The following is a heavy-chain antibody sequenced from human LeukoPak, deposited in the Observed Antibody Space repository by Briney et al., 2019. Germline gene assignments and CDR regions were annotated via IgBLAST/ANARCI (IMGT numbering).Heavy chain of an antibody. D-gene: IGHD1-26*01. CDR1: GYTLTQLV. CDR3: ATSSGTYFLY. CDR2: FDPEDGET. V-gene: IGHV1-24*01. J-gene: IGHJ4*02. Sequence: ASVKVSCKVSGYTLTQLVIHWVRQAPGKGLEWMGGFDPEDGETIYAQKFQDRVTMTEDTSTDTAYMELSSLRSEDTAFYYCATSSGTYFLYWGQGMLVTVS.